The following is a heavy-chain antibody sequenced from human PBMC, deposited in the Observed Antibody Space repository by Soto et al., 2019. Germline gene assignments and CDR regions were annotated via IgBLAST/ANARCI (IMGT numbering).Heavy chain of an antibody. D-gene: IGHD6-13*01. J-gene: IGHJ4*02. Sequence: QVQLVESGGGVVQPGRSLRLSCAASGFTFSSYGMHWVRQAPGKGLEWVAVISYDGSNKYYPDSVKGRFTISRDNSKNTLYLQMNSLRAEDTAVYYCAKAGSSSCLDYWGQGTLVTVSS. V-gene: IGHV3-30*18. CDR2: ISYDGSNK. CDR3: AKAGSSSCLDY. CDR1: GFTFSSYG.